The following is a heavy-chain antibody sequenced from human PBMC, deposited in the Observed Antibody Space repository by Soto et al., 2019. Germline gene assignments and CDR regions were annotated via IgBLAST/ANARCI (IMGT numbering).Heavy chain of an antibody. Sequence: GSLRLSCAASGFTFSSYEMNWVRQAPGKGLEWVSYISSSGSTIYYADSVKGRFTISRDNAKNSLYLQMNSLRAEDTAVYYCARDRAAAGIDYWGQGTLVTVSS. D-gene: IGHD6-13*01. V-gene: IGHV3-48*03. CDR1: GFTFSSYE. CDR2: ISSSGSTI. J-gene: IGHJ4*02. CDR3: ARDRAAAGIDY.